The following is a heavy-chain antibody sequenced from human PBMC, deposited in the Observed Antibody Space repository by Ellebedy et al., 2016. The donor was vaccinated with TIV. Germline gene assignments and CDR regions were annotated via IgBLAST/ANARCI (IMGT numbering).Heavy chain of an antibody. J-gene: IGHJ4*02. D-gene: IGHD2-21*01. CDR1: GFIVSSTY. CDR3: ALAKDSGLSFDF. CDR2: IYNDGYT. Sequence: GESLKISCAASGFIVSSTYMSWVRQAPGKGLEWVSVIYNDGYTYSADSVKGRFTISRDSSENTLYLHMTSLRDEGSAVYFCALAKDSGLSFDFWGQGTLVTVS. V-gene: IGHV3-53*01.